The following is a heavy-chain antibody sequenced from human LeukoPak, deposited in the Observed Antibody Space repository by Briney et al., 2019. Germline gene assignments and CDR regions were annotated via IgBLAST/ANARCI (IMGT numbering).Heavy chain of an antibody. V-gene: IGHV4-61*10. Sequence: SETLSLTCTVSGGSLSSGSNYWSWIRQPAGKGLEWSGHIYYSGSTNSNPSLKSRVTISVGTSKNQFSLKLSSVTAADTAVYYCARQNGYDFWSGYFDYWGQGTLVTVSS. CDR1: GGSLSSGSNY. D-gene: IGHD3-3*01. J-gene: IGHJ4*02. CDR2: IYYSGST. CDR3: ARQNGYDFWSGYFDY.